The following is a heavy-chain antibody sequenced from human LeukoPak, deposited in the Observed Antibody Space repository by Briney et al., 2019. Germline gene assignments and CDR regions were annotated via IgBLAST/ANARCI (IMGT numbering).Heavy chain of an antibody. Sequence: RPSETLSLTCTVSGGSVSSGSYYWSWIRQPPGKGLEWIGYIYYSGSTNYNPSLKSRATISVDTSKNQFSLKLSSETAADTAVYYCARTVRYFDWSPPYGMDVWGKGTTVTVSS. CDR3: ARTVRYFDWSPPYGMDV. CDR1: GGSVSSGSYY. CDR2: IYYSGST. J-gene: IGHJ6*04. D-gene: IGHD3-9*01. V-gene: IGHV4-61*01.